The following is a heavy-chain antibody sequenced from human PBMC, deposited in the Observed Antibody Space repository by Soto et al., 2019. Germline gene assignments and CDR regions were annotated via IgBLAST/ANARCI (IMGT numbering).Heavy chain of an antibody. CDR2: ISAYSGNT. CDR3: ARGFRAYSSSWYYYYGMDV. CDR1: GYTFTSYG. J-gene: IGHJ6*02. Sequence: ASVKVSCKASGYTFTSYGISWVRQAPGQGLEWMGWISAYSGNTNYAQKLQGRVTMTTDTSTSTAYMELRSLRSDDTAVYYCARGFRAYSSSWYYYYGMDVWGQGTTVTVSS. V-gene: IGHV1-18*01. D-gene: IGHD6-6*01.